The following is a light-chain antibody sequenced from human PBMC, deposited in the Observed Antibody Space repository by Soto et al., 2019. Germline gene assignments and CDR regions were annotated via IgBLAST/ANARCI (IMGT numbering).Light chain of an antibody. V-gene: IGKV3-20*01. Sequence: EIVLTQSPGSLSLSPGERATLSCRASQSVDSTFFAWYQKKPGQAPRLLIYGASKRATGVPDRFSGSGSGTDFTLTISRLEPEDFAVYYCQQYMSSVTFGQGTNVEI. J-gene: IGKJ1*01. CDR1: QSVDSTF. CDR3: QQYMSSVT. CDR2: GAS.